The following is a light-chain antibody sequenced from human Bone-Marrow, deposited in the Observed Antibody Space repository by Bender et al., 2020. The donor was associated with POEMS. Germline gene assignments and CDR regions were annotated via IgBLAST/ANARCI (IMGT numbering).Light chain of an antibody. CDR3: SSYAGRNNLVV. CDR1: SSDVGDYNY. V-gene: IGLV2-8*01. CDR2: GVT. J-gene: IGLJ3*02. Sequence: QSALTQPPSASGSPGQSVTISCTGTSSDVGDYNYVSWYQQHPGKAPKLIIYGVTKRPTGVPDRFSGSKSGNTASLTVSGLQAEDEAHYCCSSYAGRNNLVVFGGGTRLTVL.